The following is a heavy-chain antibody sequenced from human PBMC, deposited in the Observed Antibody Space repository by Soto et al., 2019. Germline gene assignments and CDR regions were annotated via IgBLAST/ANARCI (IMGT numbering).Heavy chain of an antibody. CDR3: AKADVVVPAARDAFDI. J-gene: IGHJ3*02. Sequence: GGSLRLSCAASGFTFSSYAMSWVRQAPGKGLEWVSAISGSGGSTYYADSVKGRFTISRDNSKNTLYLQMNSLRAEDTAVYYCAKADVVVPAARDAFDIWGQGTMVTVSS. CDR2: ISGSGGST. V-gene: IGHV3-23*01. D-gene: IGHD2-2*01. CDR1: GFTFSSYA.